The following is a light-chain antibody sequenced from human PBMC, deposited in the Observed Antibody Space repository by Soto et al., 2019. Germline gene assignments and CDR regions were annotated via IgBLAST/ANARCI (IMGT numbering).Light chain of an antibody. Sequence: DIVMTQSPLSLPVTPGEPASISCRSSQSLLHSNGYNYLDWNLQKPGQSPQHLTYLGSNRASGVPDRFSGSGARTYLTLTISRVEAEDGGVYYCMHALQSPYTFGQGTKLEIK. CDR1: QSLLHSNGYNY. CDR2: LGS. CDR3: MHALQSPYT. J-gene: IGKJ2*01. V-gene: IGKV2-28*01.